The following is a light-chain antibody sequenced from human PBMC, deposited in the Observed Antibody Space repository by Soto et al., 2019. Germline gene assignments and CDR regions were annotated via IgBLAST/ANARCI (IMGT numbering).Light chain of an antibody. CDR3: KQTYMVPYT. Sequence: DLQMTQSPSSLSAYVGARVTITFRSSQSVSTYLNWYSQKSGGAPKLLIHGVSKLENGTPSRFSGSGLATDFTLTINTLQPEDFAVYFCKQTYMVPYTFGKGTKVDIK. V-gene: IGKV1-39*01. CDR1: QSVSTY. J-gene: IGKJ2*01. CDR2: GVS.